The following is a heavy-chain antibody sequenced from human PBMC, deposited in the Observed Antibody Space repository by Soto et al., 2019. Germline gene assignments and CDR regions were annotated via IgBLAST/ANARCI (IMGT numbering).Heavy chain of an antibody. V-gene: IGHV3-30-3*01. CDR2: ISYDGSNK. Sequence: QVQLVESGGGVVQPGRSLRLSCAASGFTFSSYAMNWVRQAPGKGLEWVAVISYDGSNKYYADSVKGRFTISRDNSKNTQQLQMSSLRAEATAVYYCARVYRRKVDKGGNLHHWGQGTLVTVSS. CDR3: ARVYRRKVDKGGNLHH. J-gene: IGHJ1*01. D-gene: IGHD5-12*01. CDR1: GFTFSSYA.